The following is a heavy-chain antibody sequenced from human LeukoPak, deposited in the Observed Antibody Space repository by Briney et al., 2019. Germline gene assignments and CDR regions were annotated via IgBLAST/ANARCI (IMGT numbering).Heavy chain of an antibody. CDR3: AIYYYDSSGRSDY. CDR1: GGSISSSY. CDR2: ICSGGST. J-gene: IGHJ4*02. Sequence: PSETLSLTCTVSGGSISSSYWSWIRQPAGKGLEWIGRICSGGSTSYNPSLKSRVTMSVDTSKNQFSLKLSSVTAADTAMYYCAIYYYDSSGRSDYWGQGTLVTVSS. D-gene: IGHD3-22*01. V-gene: IGHV4-4*07.